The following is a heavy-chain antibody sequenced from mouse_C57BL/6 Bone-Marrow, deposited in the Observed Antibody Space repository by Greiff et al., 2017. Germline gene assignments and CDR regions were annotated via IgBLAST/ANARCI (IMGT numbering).Heavy chain of an antibody. CDR1: GFTFTDYY. V-gene: IGHV7-3*01. J-gene: IGHJ3*01. D-gene: IGHD2-1*01. CDR2: IRNKANGYTT. Sequence: DVKLVESGGGLVQPGGSLSLSCAASGFTFTDYYMSWVRQPPGKALEWLGFIRNKANGYTTEYSASVKGRFTVSRDNDQSILYLQMNALRAEDSATYYCARYGGNYGLFAYWGQGTLVTVSA. CDR3: ARYGGNYGLFAY.